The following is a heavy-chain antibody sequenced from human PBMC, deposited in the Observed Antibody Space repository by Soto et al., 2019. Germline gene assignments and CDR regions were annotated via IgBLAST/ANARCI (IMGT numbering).Heavy chain of an antibody. V-gene: IGHV4-31*03. CDR3: ARGYDYDSGGYLFDY. Sequence: LSLTCSISGGSVSSNIYYWTWIRQHPGKGPEWIGHIYYSGSTYYNPSLKSRVTISLDMSKNQFSLKLTSVSAADTAVYYCARGYDYDSGGYLFDYWGQGTLVTVSS. CDR2: IYYSGST. J-gene: IGHJ4*02. CDR1: GGSVSSNIYY. D-gene: IGHD3-22*01.